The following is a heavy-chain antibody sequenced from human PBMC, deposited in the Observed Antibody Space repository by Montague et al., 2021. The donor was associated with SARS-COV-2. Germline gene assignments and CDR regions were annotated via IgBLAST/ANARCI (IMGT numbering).Heavy chain of an antibody. CDR1: SGSFSDYY. V-gene: IGHV4-34*01. J-gene: IGHJ3*01. D-gene: IGHD3-3*01. CDR2: INHTGSA. Sequence: SETLSLTCAVYSGSFSDYYWTWIRQSPGKGLEWIGEINHTGSANYNPSLKGRATLSIDTSKNQFSLKLQSVTPADTAVYYCARGQVTIPGVLIFIPAAGHLDVWGQGTSVTVSS. CDR3: ARGQVTIPGVLIFIPAAGHLDV.